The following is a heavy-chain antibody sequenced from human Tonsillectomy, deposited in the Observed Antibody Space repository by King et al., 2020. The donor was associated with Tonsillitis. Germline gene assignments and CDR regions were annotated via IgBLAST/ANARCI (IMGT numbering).Heavy chain of an antibody. CDR2: IHTRWST. CDR1: GCSISSYD. V-gene: IGHV4-4*07. Sequence: VQLQESGPGLVKPSETLSLTCTVSGCSISSYDWSWIRQPAGKGLEWIGRIHTRWSTNYKSSLKSRVTMSGDTSKNQFSLKPSSVTAADTAVYYCARDLYYYDSSGYHNWFDPWGQGTLVTVSS. D-gene: IGHD3-22*01. J-gene: IGHJ5*02. CDR3: ARDLYYYDSSGYHNWFDP.